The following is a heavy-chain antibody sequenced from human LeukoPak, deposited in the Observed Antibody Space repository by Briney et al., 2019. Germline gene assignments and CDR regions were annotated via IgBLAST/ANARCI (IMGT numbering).Heavy chain of an antibody. Sequence: GEALMIHCNCSGYRLHSYWMGSVRQMPGEGVEWMGIIYPGDSDTRYSPSFQGQVTISADKSISAAYLQWSSLKASDTAMYYCARRHYGDYSFDYWGQGTLVTVSS. CDR1: GYRLHSYW. CDR3: ARRHYGDYSFDY. CDR2: IYPGDSDT. V-gene: IGHV5-51*01. D-gene: IGHD4-17*01. J-gene: IGHJ4*02.